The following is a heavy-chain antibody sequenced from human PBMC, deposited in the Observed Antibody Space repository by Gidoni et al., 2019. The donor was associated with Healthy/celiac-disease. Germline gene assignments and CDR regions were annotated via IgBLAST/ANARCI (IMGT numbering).Heavy chain of an antibody. Sequence: EVQLVESGGGLVPPGRSLRLSCAASGFTFDDYAMHWVRQAPGKGLEWVSGISWNSGSIGYADSVKGRFTIARDNAKNSLYLQMNSLRAEDTALYYCAKDIGVAAAGTLVDYWGQGTLVTVSS. CDR3: AKDIGVAAAGTLVDY. D-gene: IGHD6-13*01. J-gene: IGHJ4*02. V-gene: IGHV3-9*01. CDR1: GFTFDDYA. CDR2: ISWNSGSI.